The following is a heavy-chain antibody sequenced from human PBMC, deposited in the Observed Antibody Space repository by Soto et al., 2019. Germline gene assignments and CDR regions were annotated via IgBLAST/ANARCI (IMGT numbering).Heavy chain of an antibody. J-gene: IGHJ4*02. CDR3: VRGCSSTSCPKDFDY. V-gene: IGHV4-39*01. CDR1: GGSISSSAYY. CDR2: IYYSGGP. D-gene: IGHD2-2*01. Sequence: SETLSLTCTVSGGSISSSAYYWGWIRQPPGKGLEWIGSIYYSGGPHYNPSLKSRLTISVDTSKNQFSLKLSSVTAADTAVYYCVRGCSSTSCPKDFDYWGQGTLVTVSS.